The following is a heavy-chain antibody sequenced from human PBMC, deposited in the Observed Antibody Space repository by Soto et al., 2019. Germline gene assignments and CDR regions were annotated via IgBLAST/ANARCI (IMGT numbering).Heavy chain of an antibody. CDR2: INHSGST. J-gene: IGHJ3*02. V-gene: IGHV4-34*01. CDR1: GGSFSGYY. D-gene: IGHD3-10*01. CDR3: ARIEFGEPSDAFDI. Sequence: KASETLSLTCAVYGGSFSGYYWSWIRQPPGKGLEWIGEINHSGSTNYNPSLKSRVTISVDTSKNQFSLNLSSVTAADTAVYYCARIEFGEPSDAFDIWGQGTMVTVSS.